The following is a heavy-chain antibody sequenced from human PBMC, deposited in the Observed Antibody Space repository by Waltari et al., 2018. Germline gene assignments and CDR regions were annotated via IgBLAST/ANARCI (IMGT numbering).Heavy chain of an antibody. V-gene: IGHV4-39*01. D-gene: IGHD4-4*01. Sequence: QLQLQESGPGLVKPSETLSLTCTVSGGSISSSSYYWGWIRQPPGKGLEWIGSIYYSGMTYANPSLKSRVTISVDPSKNQFSLNLSSVTAADTAVYYCARQAVTTGYWGQGTLVTVSS. CDR3: ARQAVTTGY. CDR1: GGSISSSSYY. CDR2: IYYSGMT. J-gene: IGHJ4*02.